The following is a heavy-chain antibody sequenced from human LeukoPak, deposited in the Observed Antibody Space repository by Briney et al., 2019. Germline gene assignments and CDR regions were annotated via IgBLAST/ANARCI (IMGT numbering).Heavy chain of an antibody. Sequence: SVKVSCKASGGTLSSYAISWVRQAPGQGLEWMGRIIPIFGTANYAQKFQGRVTITTDESTSTAYMELSSLRSEDTAVYYCAREIAAAALGGVFVYYYMDVWGKGTTVTVSS. D-gene: IGHD6-13*01. CDR3: AREIAAAALGGVFVYYYMDV. CDR1: GGTLSSYA. J-gene: IGHJ6*03. CDR2: IIPIFGTA. V-gene: IGHV1-69*05.